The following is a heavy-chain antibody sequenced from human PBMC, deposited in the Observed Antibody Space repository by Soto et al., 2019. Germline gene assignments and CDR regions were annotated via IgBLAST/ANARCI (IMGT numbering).Heavy chain of an antibody. CDR2: ISSYNGNT. D-gene: IGHD6-6*01. CDR3: ARDRPTSSIRARDYYSAMDA. Sequence: QVQLVQSGAEVKKPGASVKVSCKASGYTFITYGISWVRQAPGQGLEWMGWISSYNGNTNYAQKLQGRVTMTTDTSTTTAYMALRSLRADDTAVYYCARDRPTSSIRARDYYSAMDAWGQGTTVTVSS. J-gene: IGHJ6*02. V-gene: IGHV1-18*01. CDR1: GYTFITYG.